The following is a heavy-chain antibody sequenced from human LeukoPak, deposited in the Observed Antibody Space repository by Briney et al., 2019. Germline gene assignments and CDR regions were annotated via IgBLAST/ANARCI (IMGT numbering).Heavy chain of an antibody. J-gene: IGHJ4*02. V-gene: IGHV4-34*01. D-gene: IGHD4-23*01. CDR2: INHSGST. Sequence: SETLSLTCAVYGGSFSGYYWSWIRQPPGKGLEWIGEINHSGSTNYNPSLKSRVTISVDTSKNQFSPKLSSVTAADTAVYCCARDLHYGGNSGVGYWGQGTLVTVSS. CDR1: GGSFSGYY. CDR3: ARDLHYGGNSGVGY.